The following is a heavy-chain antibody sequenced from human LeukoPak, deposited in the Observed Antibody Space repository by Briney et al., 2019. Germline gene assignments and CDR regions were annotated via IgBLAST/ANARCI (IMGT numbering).Heavy chain of an antibody. Sequence: SQTLSLTCAVSGGSISSGGYSWSWIRQPPGKGLEWIGYIYHSGSTYYNPSLKSRITISVDRSKNQFSLKLSSVTAADTAVYYCARDRGAAASGWFDPWGQGTLVTVSS. V-gene: IGHV4-30-2*01. D-gene: IGHD6-13*01. J-gene: IGHJ5*02. CDR2: IYHSGST. CDR3: ARDRGAAASGWFDP. CDR1: GGSISSGGYS.